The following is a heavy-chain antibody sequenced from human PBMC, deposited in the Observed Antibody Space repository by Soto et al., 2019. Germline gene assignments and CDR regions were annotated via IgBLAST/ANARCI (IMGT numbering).Heavy chain of an antibody. J-gene: IGHJ5*02. CDR1: GGSISSYY. Sequence: QVQLQESGPGLVKPSETLSLTCTVSGGSISSYYWSWIRQPPGKGLEWIGYIYYSGSTNYNPSLKSRVTISVDTSKNQFSLKLSSVTAADTAVYYCARGVYDFWSGYPNWFDPWGQGTLVTVSS. V-gene: IGHV4-59*01. D-gene: IGHD3-3*01. CDR2: IYYSGST. CDR3: ARGVYDFWSGYPNWFDP.